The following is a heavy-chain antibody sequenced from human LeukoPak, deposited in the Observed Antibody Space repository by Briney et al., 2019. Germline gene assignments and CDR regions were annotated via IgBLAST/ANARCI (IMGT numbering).Heavy chain of an antibody. Sequence: ASVKVSCKASGYTFTSYGISWVRQAPGQGLEWMGWISAYNGNTNYAQKLQGRVTMTTDTSTSTAYMELRSLRSDDTAVYYCARGGWGTTIFGNGMDVCGQGTTVTVSS. CDR3: ARGGWGTTIFGNGMDV. CDR1: GYTFTSYG. CDR2: ISAYNGNT. J-gene: IGHJ6*02. V-gene: IGHV1-18*01. D-gene: IGHD3-3*01.